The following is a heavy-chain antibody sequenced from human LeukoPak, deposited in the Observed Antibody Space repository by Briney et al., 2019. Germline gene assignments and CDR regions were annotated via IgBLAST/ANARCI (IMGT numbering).Heavy chain of an antibody. V-gene: IGHV4-4*07. J-gene: IGHJ6*03. CDR1: GGSISSYY. CDR3: ARELRGARYYYYMDV. CDR2: IYTSGST. D-gene: IGHD4/OR15-4a*01. Sequence: PSETLSLTRTVSGGSISSYYWSWIRQPAGKGLEWIGRIYTSGSTNYNPSLKSRVTMSVDTSKNQFSLKLSSVTAADTAVYYCARELRGARYYYYMDVWGKGTTVTVSS.